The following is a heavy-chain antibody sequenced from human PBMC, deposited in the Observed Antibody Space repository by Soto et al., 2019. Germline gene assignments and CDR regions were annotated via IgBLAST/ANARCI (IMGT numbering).Heavy chain of an antibody. CDR3: AKDRAVVVTAIVAFDI. J-gene: IGHJ3*02. Sequence: GGSLRLSCAASGFTFSSYAMSWVRQAPGKGLEWVSAISGSGGSTYYADSVKGRFTISRDNSKNTLYLQMNSLRAEDTAVYYCAKDRAVVVTAIVAFDIWGQGTMVTVSS. V-gene: IGHV3-23*01. CDR1: GFTFSSYA. CDR2: ISGSGGST. D-gene: IGHD2-21*02.